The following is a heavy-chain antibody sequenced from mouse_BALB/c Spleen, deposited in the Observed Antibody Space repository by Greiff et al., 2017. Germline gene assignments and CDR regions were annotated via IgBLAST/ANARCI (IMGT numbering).Heavy chain of an antibody. CDR2: ISDGGSYT. D-gene: IGHD2-3*01. Sequence: EVMLVVSGGGLVKPGGSLKLSCAASGFTFSDYYMYWVRQTPEKRLEWVATISDGGSYTYYPDSVKGRFTISRDNAKNNLYLQMSSLKSEDTAMYYCASHIYDGYYQFAYWGQGTLVTVSA. CDR1: GFTFSDYY. V-gene: IGHV5-4*02. J-gene: IGHJ3*01. CDR3: ASHIYDGYYQFAY.